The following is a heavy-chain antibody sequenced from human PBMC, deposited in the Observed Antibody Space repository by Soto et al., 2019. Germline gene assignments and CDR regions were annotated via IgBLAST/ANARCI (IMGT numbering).Heavy chain of an antibody. Sequence: PAETLSLTCAVYGGSFSGYYWSWIRQPPGKGLEWIGEINHSGSTNYNPSLKSRVTISVDTSKNQFSLKLSSVTAADTAVYYCARGRATYYGSGSYFWFDPWGQGTLVTVSS. J-gene: IGHJ5*02. CDR1: GGSFSGYY. D-gene: IGHD3-10*01. CDR3: ARGRATYYGSGSYFWFDP. V-gene: IGHV4-34*01. CDR2: INHSGST.